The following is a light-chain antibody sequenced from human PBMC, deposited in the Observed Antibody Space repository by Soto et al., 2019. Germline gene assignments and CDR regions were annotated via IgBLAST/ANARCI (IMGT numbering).Light chain of an antibody. Sequence: EIVMTQSPATLSVSPGERATLSCRASQSVNTNLAWYQQKPGQVPRLLIYGASTRATGIPARFSGSGSGTEFTLTISSRQSEDFAVYYCQQYNNWWTFGQGTKVEIK. CDR2: GAS. CDR1: QSVNTN. J-gene: IGKJ1*01. CDR3: QQYNNWWT. V-gene: IGKV3-15*01.